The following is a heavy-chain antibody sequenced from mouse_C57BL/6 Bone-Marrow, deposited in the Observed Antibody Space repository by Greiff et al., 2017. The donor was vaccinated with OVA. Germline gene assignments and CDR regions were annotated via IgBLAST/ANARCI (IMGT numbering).Heavy chain of an antibody. CDR2: IYPGSGST. CDR3: ARGPIYYYGSSLYYAMDY. CDR1: GYTFTSYW. Sequence: QVQLQQPGAELVKPGASVKMSCKASGYTFTSYWITWVKQRPGQGLEWIGDIYPGSGSTNYNETFKSKATLTVDTSSSTAYMQLSSLTSEDSAVYYCARGPIYYYGSSLYYAMDYWGQGTSVTVSS. D-gene: IGHD1-1*01. J-gene: IGHJ4*01. V-gene: IGHV1-55*01.